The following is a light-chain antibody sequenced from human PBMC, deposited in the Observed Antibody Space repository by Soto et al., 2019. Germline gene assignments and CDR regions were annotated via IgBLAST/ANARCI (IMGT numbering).Light chain of an antibody. Sequence: QSALTQPRSVSGSPGQSVTLSCTGTSGDVGGYGYVSWYQQHPGKAPKLTIYDVTKRPSGVPDRFSGSKSGNTASLTISRLQAEDEADYYCCSYAGTYNFVVFGGGTKVTVL. CDR1: SGDVGGYGY. V-gene: IGLV2-11*01. J-gene: IGLJ2*01. CDR2: DVT. CDR3: CSYAGTYNFVV.